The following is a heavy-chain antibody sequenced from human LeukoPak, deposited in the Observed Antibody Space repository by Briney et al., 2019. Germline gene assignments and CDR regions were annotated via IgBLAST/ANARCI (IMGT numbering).Heavy chain of an antibody. V-gene: IGHV4-4*09. Sequence: PGTLSLTCTVSGGSTSSYYWSCIRQPPGNGLEWIGYIYNSGSTNYNPSLKSRVTISVDSSRNQFSLKLSSVTAADTAVYYCARCVGDNWFDPWGQGTLVTVSS. CDR1: GGSTSSYY. CDR2: IYNSGST. CDR3: ARCVGDNWFDP. D-gene: IGHD3-16*01. J-gene: IGHJ5*02.